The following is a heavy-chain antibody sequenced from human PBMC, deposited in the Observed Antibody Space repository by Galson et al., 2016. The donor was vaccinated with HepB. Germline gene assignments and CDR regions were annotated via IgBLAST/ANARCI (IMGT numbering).Heavy chain of an antibody. D-gene: IGHD6-19*01. CDR1: GFPFSTYG. CDR3: AKKSLVAGTATYVFDY. J-gene: IGHJ4*02. CDR2: ISGSGGSI. Sequence: SLRLSCAASGFPFSTYGMSWVRQAPGKGLEWVSGISGSGGSIYSADSVKGRFTISRDNSKNTLYLQMNSLRADDTAGYYCAKKSLVAGTATYVFDYWGQGTLVTVSS. V-gene: IGHV3-23*01.